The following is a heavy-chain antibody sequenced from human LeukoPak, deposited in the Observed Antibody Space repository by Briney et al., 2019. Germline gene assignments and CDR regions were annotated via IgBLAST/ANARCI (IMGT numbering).Heavy chain of an antibody. CDR3: ARDMHSSSYDYIWGSYRSIDY. CDR2: ISSSSSYI. CDR1: GFTFSSYS. V-gene: IGHV3-21*01. Sequence: GGSLRPSCAASGFTFSSYSMNWVRQAPGKGLEWVSSISSSSSYIYYADSVKGRFTISRDNAKNSLYLQMNSLRAEDTAVYYCARDMHSSSYDYIWGSYRSIDYWGQGTLVTVSS. J-gene: IGHJ4*02. D-gene: IGHD3-16*02.